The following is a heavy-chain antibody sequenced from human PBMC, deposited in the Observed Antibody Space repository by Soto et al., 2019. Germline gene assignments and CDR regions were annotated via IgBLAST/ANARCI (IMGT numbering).Heavy chain of an antibody. CDR1: GGSISSRSYY. V-gene: IGHV4-39*02. Sequence: SETLSLTCTVSGGSISSRSYYRAWIRQPPGKGLEWIATIYYNGNTYYNPSLKSRATISVDASENRFSLKLRSVTAADTAVYYCARGFGGYSWFDPWGQGTLLTVSS. CDR3: ARGFGGYSWFDP. J-gene: IGHJ5*02. CDR2: IYYNGNT. D-gene: IGHD3-22*01.